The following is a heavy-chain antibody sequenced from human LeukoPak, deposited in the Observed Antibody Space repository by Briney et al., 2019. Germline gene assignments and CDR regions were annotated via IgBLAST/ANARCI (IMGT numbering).Heavy chain of an antibody. V-gene: IGHV3-30*02. CDR1: GFTFSSYG. CDR3: AKDWGLRDYGGELDY. J-gene: IGHJ4*02. CDR2: IRYDGSNK. D-gene: IGHD4-23*01. Sequence: GGSLRLSCAASGFTFSSYGMHWVRQAPGKGLEWVAFIRYDGSNKYYADSVKGRFTISRDNSKNTLYLQMNSLRAEDTAVYYCAKDWGLRDYGGELDYWGQGTLVTVSS.